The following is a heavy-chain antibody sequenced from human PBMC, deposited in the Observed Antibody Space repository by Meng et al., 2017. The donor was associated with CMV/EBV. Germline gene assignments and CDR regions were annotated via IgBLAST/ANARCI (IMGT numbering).Heavy chain of an antibody. D-gene: IGHD2-2*01. CDR1: GFSLSNARMG. CDR3: ASGQLLQIGEY. J-gene: IGHJ4*02. Sequence: SGPTLVKPTETLTLTCTVSGFSLSNARMGVSWIRQPPGKALEWLAHIFSNGEKSYSTSLKSRLTISKDTSKSQVVLTMTNMDPVDTATYYCASGQLLQIGEYWGQGTLVTVSS. CDR2: IFSNGEK. V-gene: IGHV2-26*01.